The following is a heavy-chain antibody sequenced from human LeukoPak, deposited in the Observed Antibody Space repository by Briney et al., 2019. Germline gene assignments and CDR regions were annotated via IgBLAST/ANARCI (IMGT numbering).Heavy chain of an antibody. D-gene: IGHD6-19*01. CDR3: ARDRGIAVAGSYYYYYMDV. V-gene: IGHV6-1*01. CDR1: GYSVSSNSAA. J-gene: IGHJ6*03. CDR2: TYYRSKRYN. Sequence: SQTLSLTCAISGYSVSSNSAAWNWIRQSPSRGLEWLGRTYYRSKRYNDYAVAVKSRLTIHPETSKNQFSLQLNSVTPEDAAVYYCARDRGIAVAGSYYYYYMDVWGKGTTVTVS.